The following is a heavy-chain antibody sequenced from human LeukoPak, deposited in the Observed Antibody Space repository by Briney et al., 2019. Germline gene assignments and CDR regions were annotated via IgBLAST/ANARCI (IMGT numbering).Heavy chain of an antibody. CDR3: ARSCSTTNCYAEY. D-gene: IGHD2-2*01. V-gene: IGHV3-64*01. Sequence: GGSLRLSCAASGFTFSSFAMHWVRQAPGKGLEYVSAISSNGGSTYYANSVKGRFTISRDNSKNTLYLQMGSLRAEDMAVYYCARSCSTTNCYAEYWGQGTLVTVSS. CDR1: GFTFSSFA. J-gene: IGHJ4*02. CDR2: ISSNGGST.